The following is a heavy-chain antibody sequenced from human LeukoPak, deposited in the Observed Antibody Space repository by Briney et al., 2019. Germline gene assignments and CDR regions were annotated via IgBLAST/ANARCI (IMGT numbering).Heavy chain of an antibody. CDR1: GFTFDDYG. Sequence: RTGGSLRLSCAASGFTFDDYGMSWVRQAPGKGLEWVSGINWNGGSTGYADSVKGRFTISRDNAKNSLYLQMNSLRAEDTALYYCARAEDIAAAGYYFDYWGQGTLVTVSS. J-gene: IGHJ4*02. CDR2: INWNGGST. CDR3: ARAEDIAAAGYYFDY. V-gene: IGHV3-20*04. D-gene: IGHD6-13*01.